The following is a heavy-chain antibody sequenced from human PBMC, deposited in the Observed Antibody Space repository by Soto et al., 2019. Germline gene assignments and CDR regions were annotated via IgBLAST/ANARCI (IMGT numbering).Heavy chain of an antibody. V-gene: IGHV4-59*08. D-gene: IGHD3-3*01. CDR1: GGSISTYY. CDR2: IYSMGST. J-gene: IGHJ4*02. Sequence: QVQLKESGPGLAKPSETLSPTCTVSGGSISTYYWSWIRQPPGKGLEWIGYIYSMGSTTYTPSLKSRVTISVDTSKNQFSLKLSSVTAADTAVYYCARGGWRHIDYWGQGTLVTVSS. CDR3: ARGGWRHIDY.